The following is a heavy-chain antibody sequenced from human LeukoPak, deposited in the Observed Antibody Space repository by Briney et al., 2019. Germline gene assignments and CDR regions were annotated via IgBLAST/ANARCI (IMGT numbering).Heavy chain of an antibody. D-gene: IGHD1-1*01. CDR2: ISSSGSNT. CDR3: AKDDDDRPDY. J-gene: IGHJ4*02. Sequence: GGSLRLSCAASEFTYGMNWVRQAPGKGLECVSAISSSGSNTYYADSVKGRFTISRDNSKNTLYLQMNSLRAEDTAVYYCAKDDDDRPDYWGQGTLVTVSS. V-gene: IGHV3-23*01. CDR1: EFTYG.